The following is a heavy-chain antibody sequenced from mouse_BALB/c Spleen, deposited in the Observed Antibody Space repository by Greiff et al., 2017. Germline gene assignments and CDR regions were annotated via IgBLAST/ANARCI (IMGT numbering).Heavy chain of an antibody. CDR2: INPGSGGT. V-gene: IGHV1-54*01. CDR1: GYAFTNYL. CDR3: ARESYGNYDAY. D-gene: IGHD2-1*01. J-gene: IGHJ3*01. Sequence: QVQLKQSGAELVRPGTSVKVSCKASGYAFTNYLIEWVKQRPGQGLEWIGVINPGSGGTNYNEKFKGKATLTADKSSSTAHMQLSSLTSDDSAVYFCARESYGNYDAYWGQGTLVTVSA.